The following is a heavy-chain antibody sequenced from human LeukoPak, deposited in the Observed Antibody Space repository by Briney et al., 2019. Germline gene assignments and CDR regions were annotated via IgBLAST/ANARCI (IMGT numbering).Heavy chain of an antibody. J-gene: IGHJ4*02. CDR1: GFTFSSFE. Sequence: PGGSLRLSRAASGFTFSSFEMNWVRQTPGKGLEWVSYISSSGSTIYYADSVKGRFTISRDNAKNSLYLQMNSLRAEDTAVYYCARRPELDYWGQGTLVTVSS. CDR3: ARRPELDY. V-gene: IGHV3-48*03. D-gene: IGHD3-10*01. CDR2: ISSSGSTI.